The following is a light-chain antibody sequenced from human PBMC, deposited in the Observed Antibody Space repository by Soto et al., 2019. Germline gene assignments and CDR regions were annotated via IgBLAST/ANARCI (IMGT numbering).Light chain of an antibody. CDR3: QQRSNWPLT. CDR1: QSFSIL. Sequence: EIVMAQSHATLSVSPVDSATLXSWASQSFSILLAWYQQKPGKAPRLLIYGASNRATGIPARFSGSGSGTDFTLTISSLEPEDFAVYYCQQRSNWPLTFGGGTKVDIK. J-gene: IGKJ4*01. CDR2: GAS. V-gene: IGKV3-11*01.